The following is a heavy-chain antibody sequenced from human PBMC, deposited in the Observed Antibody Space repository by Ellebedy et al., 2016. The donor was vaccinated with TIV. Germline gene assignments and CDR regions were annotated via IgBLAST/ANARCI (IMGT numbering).Heavy chain of an antibody. CDR3: ARRGYDSSGYSGGAFDI. Sequence: SGPTLVKPTQTLTLTCTFSGFSLSTSGMCVSWIRKPPGKALEWLALIDWDDDKYYSTSLKTRLTISKDTSKNQVVLTMTNMDPVDTATYYCARRGYDSSGYSGGAFDIWGQGTMVTVSS. CDR1: GFSLSTSGMC. CDR2: IDWDDDK. D-gene: IGHD3-22*01. V-gene: IGHV2-70*01. J-gene: IGHJ3*02.